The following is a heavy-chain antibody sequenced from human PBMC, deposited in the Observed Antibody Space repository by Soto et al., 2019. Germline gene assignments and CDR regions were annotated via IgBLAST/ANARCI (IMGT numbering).Heavy chain of an antibody. Sequence: ASVKVSCEASGYTFTGYYIHWVRQAPRQGPEWMGWINPNSGGTNYAQKFQGWVAMTRDTSISTAYMELSRLRSDDTAVYYCARDGNYDILTGYYIPHAFDIWGQGTMVTVSS. D-gene: IGHD3-9*01. CDR3: ARDGNYDILTGYYIPHAFDI. V-gene: IGHV1-2*04. J-gene: IGHJ3*02. CDR2: INPNSGGT. CDR1: GYTFTGYY.